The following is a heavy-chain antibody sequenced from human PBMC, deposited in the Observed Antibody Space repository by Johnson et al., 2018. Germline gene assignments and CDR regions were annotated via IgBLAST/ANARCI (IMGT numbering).Heavy chain of an antibody. V-gene: IGHV3-21*01. D-gene: IGHD1-26*01. J-gene: IGHJ6*02. Sequence: EVQLVESGGGLVKPGGSLRLSCAASGFTFSSYSMNWVRQAPGKGLEWVSSISSSSSYIYYADSVKGRCTISRENAKNALYMQMNSLSAGDTAVYYCARAYGRSSPHGDYYYYGMDVWGQGTTVTVSS. CDR2: ISSSSSYI. CDR3: ARAYGRSSPHGDYYYYGMDV. CDR1: GFTFSSYS.